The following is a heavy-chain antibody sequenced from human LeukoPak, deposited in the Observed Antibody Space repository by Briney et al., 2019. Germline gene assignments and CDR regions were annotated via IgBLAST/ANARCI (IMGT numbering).Heavy chain of an antibody. D-gene: IGHD3-9*01. CDR1: GFPLRSYW. V-gene: IGHV3-30*02. Sequence: GGALRLSRGAAGFPLRSYWMHWVRPPPTQGVGGVAFLHYDGSDKDYADSVKGRFTISRDNSKNTLFLQMNSLRAEDTALYYCAKSRYYDILTGQTYYFDYWGQGTLVTVSS. J-gene: IGHJ4*02. CDR2: LHYDGSDK. CDR3: AKSRYYDILTGQTYYFDY.